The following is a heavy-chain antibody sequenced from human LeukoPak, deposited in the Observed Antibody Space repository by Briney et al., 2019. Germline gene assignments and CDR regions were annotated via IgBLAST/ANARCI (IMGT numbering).Heavy chain of an antibody. CDR3: ARLRTTAAGTGWFDP. CDR1: GGCISSYY. D-gene: IGHD6-13*01. CDR2: IYYSGST. V-gene: IGHV4-59*08. Sequence: PSQTLSLTCTVSGGCISSYYWSWIRQPPGKGLEWIGYIYYSGSTNYNPSLKSRVTISVDTSKNQFSLKLSSVTAADTAVYYCARLRTTAAGTGWFDPWGQGTLVTVSS. J-gene: IGHJ5*02.